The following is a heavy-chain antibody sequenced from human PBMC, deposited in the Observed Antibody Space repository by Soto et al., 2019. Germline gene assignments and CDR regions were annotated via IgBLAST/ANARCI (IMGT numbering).Heavy chain of an antibody. CDR3: ARVTVVPAAIMSAWFDP. D-gene: IGHD2-2*01. CDR1: GYTFTSYG. V-gene: IGHV1-18*01. CDR2: ISAYNGNT. Sequence: ASVKVSCKASGYTFTSYGISWVRQAPGQGLEWMGWISAYNGNTNYAQKLQGRVTMTTDTSTSTAYMELRSLRSDDTAVYYCARVTVVPAAIMSAWFDPWGQGTLVTVS. J-gene: IGHJ5*02.